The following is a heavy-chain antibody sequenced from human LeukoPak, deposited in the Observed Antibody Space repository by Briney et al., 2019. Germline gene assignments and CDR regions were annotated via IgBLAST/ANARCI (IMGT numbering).Heavy chain of an antibody. CDR3: ARDPAYYYDSSGPPGG. CDR1: GFTFSSYE. V-gene: IGHV3-48*03. Sequence: GGSLRLSFAASGFTFSSYEMNWVRQAPGKGLEWVSYISSSGSTIYYADSVKGRFTISRDNAKNSLYLQMNSLRAEDTAVYYCARDPAYYYDSSGPPGGWGQGTLVTVSS. CDR2: ISSSGSTI. J-gene: IGHJ4*02. D-gene: IGHD3-22*01.